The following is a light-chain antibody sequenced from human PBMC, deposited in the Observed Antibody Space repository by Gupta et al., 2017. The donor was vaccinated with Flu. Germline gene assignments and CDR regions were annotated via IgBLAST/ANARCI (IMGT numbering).Light chain of an antibody. CDR3: SSYTGSNTL. V-gene: IGLV2-14*01. CDR1: NSDIGAYNY. CDR2: EVN. J-gene: IGLJ2*01. Sequence: QAITISCTGTNSDIGAYNYVSWYQQHPGKAPKLMIFEVNNRPAGICNRFSGSKSGNTASLIISGLQAEDEAHYYCSSYTGSNTLFGGGTRLTVL.